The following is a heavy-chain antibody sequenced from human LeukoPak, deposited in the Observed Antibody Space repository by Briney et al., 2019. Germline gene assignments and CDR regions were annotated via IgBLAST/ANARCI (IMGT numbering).Heavy chain of an antibody. CDR2: IRDDGSNK. V-gene: IGHV3-33*01. CDR3: ARDRETWYFDF. Sequence: GGSLRLSCAASAFTFSSYGMHWVRPAPGKGLEWEAVIRDDGSNKYYADSVEGRFTISRDNSKKTLFLQMNSLRAEDTAVYYCARDRETWYFDFWGQGTLVTVSS. CDR1: AFTFSSYG. J-gene: IGHJ4*02.